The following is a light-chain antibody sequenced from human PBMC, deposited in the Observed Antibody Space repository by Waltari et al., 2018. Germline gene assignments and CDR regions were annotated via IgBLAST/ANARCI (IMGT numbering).Light chain of an antibody. CDR1: QSVLYSSNSKNY. V-gene: IGKV4-1*01. CDR2: WAS. Sequence: DIVMTQSPAALAVSLGERATINCKSSQSVLYSSNSKNYLAWYQQKPGQPPKLLIYWASTRESGVPDRFRGSGSGTDFTLTITSLQAEDVAVYYCQQYYSTPRAFGQGTKVEIK. CDR3: QQYYSTPRA. J-gene: IGKJ1*01.